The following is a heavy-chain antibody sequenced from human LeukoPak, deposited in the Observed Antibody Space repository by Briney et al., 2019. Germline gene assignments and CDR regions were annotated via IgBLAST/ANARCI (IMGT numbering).Heavy chain of an antibody. CDR1: GFTFSSYE. V-gene: IGHV3-48*03. CDR3: AKGSLRLGELSWNYFDY. CDR2: ISSSDSTI. D-gene: IGHD3-16*02. J-gene: IGHJ4*02. Sequence: GGSLRLSCAASGFTFSSYEMHWVRQAPGKGLEWVSYISSSDSTIYYADSVKGRFTISRDNAKNSLYLQMNSLRAEDTAVYYCAKGSLRLGELSWNYFDYWGQGTLVTVSS.